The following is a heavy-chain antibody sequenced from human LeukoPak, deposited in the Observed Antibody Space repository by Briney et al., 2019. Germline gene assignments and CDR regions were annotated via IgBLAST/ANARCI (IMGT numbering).Heavy chain of an antibody. J-gene: IGHJ6*03. D-gene: IGHD3-3*01. V-gene: IGHV3-20*04. CDR2: INWNGGST. CDR3: ARDNDFWSGYYYYYMDV. CDR1: GFTFDDYG. Sequence: GSLRLSCAASGFTFDDYGMSWVRQAPGKGLEWVSGINWNGGSTGYADSVKGRFTISRDNAKNSLYLQMNSLRAEDTALYYCARDNDFWSGYYYYYMDVWGKGTTVTVSS.